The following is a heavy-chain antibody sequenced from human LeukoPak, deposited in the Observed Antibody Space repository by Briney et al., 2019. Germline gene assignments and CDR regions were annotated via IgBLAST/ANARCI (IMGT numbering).Heavy chain of an antibody. D-gene: IGHD3-16*02. V-gene: IGHV1-24*01. Sequence: GASVKVSCKVSGYTLTELSMHWVRQAPGKGLEWMGGFDPEDGETIYAQKFQGRVTMTEDTSTDTAYMELSSLRSEDTAVYYCARDPTFGGVILVRTNWFDPWGQGTLVTVSS. CDR1: GYTLTELS. CDR2: FDPEDGET. CDR3: ARDPTFGGVILVRTNWFDP. J-gene: IGHJ5*02.